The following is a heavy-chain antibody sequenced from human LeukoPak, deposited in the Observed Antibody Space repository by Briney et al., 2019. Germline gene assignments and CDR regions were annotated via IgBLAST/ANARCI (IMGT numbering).Heavy chain of an antibody. Sequence: SETLSLTCTVSGYSISSGYYWGWIRQPPGKGLEWIGSIYHSGSTYYNPSLKSRVTISVDTSKNQFSLKLSSVTAADTAVYYCARSGRDGYNYGVSLLYYMDVWGKGTTVTISS. V-gene: IGHV4-38-2*02. D-gene: IGHD5-24*01. CDR3: ARSGRDGYNYGVSLLYYMDV. J-gene: IGHJ6*03. CDR2: IYHSGST. CDR1: GYSISSGYY.